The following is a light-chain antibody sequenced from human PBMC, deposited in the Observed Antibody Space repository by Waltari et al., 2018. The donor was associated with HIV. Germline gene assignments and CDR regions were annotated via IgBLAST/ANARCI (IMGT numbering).Light chain of an antibody. CDR2: DYN. CDR3: GTWDSSLSAGV. CDR1: SSNIGNNY. V-gene: IGLV1-51*01. Sequence: QSVLTQPPSVSAAPGQKVTISCSGSSSNIGNNYVSWYQQFPGTAPKLLIYDYNKLPAGIPDRFSGSKSGTSATLGITGLQTGDEADYYCGTWDSSLSAGVFGGGTKLTVL. J-gene: IGLJ2*01.